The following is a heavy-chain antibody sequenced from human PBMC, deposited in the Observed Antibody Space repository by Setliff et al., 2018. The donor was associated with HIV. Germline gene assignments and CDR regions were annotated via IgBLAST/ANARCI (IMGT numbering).Heavy chain of an antibody. J-gene: IGHJ4*02. CDR1: GFTVSSNY. CDR3: XXEGALNTYYYGSGSYFDY. CDR2: IYSGGSK. Sequence: GGSLRLSCAASGFTVSSNYMSWVRQAPGKGLELVSVIYSGGSKYYADSVKGRFTISRDNSKNTLYLQMNSLRAEDTSVYYCXXEGALNTYYYGSGSYFDYWGQGTLVTVSS. V-gene: IGHV3-53*01. D-gene: IGHD3-10*01.